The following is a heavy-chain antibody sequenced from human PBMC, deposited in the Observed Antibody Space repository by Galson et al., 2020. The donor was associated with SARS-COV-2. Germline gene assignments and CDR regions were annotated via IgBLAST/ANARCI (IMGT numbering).Heavy chain of an antibody. CDR2: IYHTGGS. D-gene: IGHD3-22*01. CDR3: ARGNIYDSSGNYFDF. CDR1: GASLSGYY. Sequence: SETLSLTCTVSGASLSGYYWSWIRQPPGRGLEWIGNIYHTGGSNHNPSLKSRLTISVDASKNQFSLRLSSVTAADTALYFCARGNIYDSSGNYFDFWGQGILVTVSS. J-gene: IGHJ4*02. V-gene: IGHV4-59*01.